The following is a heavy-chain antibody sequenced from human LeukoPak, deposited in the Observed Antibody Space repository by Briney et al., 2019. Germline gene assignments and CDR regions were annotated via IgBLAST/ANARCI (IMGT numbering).Heavy chain of an antibody. CDR1: GYTFTSYG. V-gene: IGHV1-46*01. J-gene: IGHJ4*02. D-gene: IGHD3-16*01. Sequence: ASVKVSCKASGYTFTSYGISWVRQAPGQGLEWMGIINPSGGSTSYAQKFQGRVTMTRDTSTSTVYMELSSLRSEDTAVYYCARGNYESDDDYWGQGTLVTVSS. CDR3: ARGNYESDDDY. CDR2: INPSGGST.